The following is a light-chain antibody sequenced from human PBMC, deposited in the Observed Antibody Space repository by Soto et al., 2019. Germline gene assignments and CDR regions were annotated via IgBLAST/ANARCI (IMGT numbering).Light chain of an antibody. Sequence: DIQMTQSPSSLSASVGDRVTITCQASQDTNNYLNWYQHKPGKAPKPLIYDASNLETGVPSRFSGSGSGTDFTFTITNLQLEDIATYYCQQYDNFPRFGQGTKVDIK. J-gene: IGKJ2*03. CDR1: QDTNNY. CDR2: DAS. V-gene: IGKV1-33*01. CDR3: QQYDNFPR.